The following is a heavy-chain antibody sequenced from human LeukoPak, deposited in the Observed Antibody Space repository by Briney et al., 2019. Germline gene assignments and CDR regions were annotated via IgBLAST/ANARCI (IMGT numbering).Heavy chain of an antibody. V-gene: IGHV4-39*01. J-gene: IGHJ6*02. Sequence: SETLSLTCTVSGGSISSSSYYWGWIRQPPGKGLEWIGSIYYSGSTYYNPSLKSRLTISLDTSKNQFSLKLSSVTAVDTAVYYCACYYYYYGMDVWGQGTTVTVSS. CDR3: ACYYYYYGMDV. CDR2: IYYSGST. CDR1: GGSISSSSYY.